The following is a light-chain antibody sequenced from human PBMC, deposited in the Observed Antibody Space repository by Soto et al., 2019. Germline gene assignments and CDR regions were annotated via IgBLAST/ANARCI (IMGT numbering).Light chain of an antibody. CDR3: QQYGSSGT. V-gene: IGKV3-20*01. J-gene: IGKJ1*01. Sequence: EIVLTQSPGTLSLSPGERATLSCRASQSVSSSYLAWYQQKPGQAPRLLIYGASNRATGIPDRFSGSGSGTDFTLTISRLEPEDFAVYYCQQYGSSGTFGQGTEVDVK. CDR1: QSVSSSY. CDR2: GAS.